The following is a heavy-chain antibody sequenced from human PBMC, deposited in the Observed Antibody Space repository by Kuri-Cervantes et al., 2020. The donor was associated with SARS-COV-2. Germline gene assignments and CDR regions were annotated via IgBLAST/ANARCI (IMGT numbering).Heavy chain of an antibody. CDR3: ARGPRWSIAASFDY. J-gene: IGHJ4*02. CDR1: GGSFSGYY. CDR2: INHSGST. D-gene: IGHD6-6*01. V-gene: IGHV4-34*01. Sequence: SETLSLTCAVYGGSFSGYYWNWIRQPPGKGLEWIGEINHSGSTNYNPSLKSRVTISVDTSKNQFSLKLSSVTAADTAVYYCARGPRWSIAASFDYWGQGTLVTVSS.